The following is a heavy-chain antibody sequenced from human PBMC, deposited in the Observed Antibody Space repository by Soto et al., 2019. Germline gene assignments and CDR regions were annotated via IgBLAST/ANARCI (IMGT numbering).Heavy chain of an antibody. CDR3: ARGGYYDILTGYYPRIWFDP. V-gene: IGHV4-59*12. Sequence: SETLSLTCTVSGGSISSYYWSWIRQPPGKGLEWIGYIYYSGSTNSNPSLRSRVTMAVDTFKNQFSLKLSSVTVADTAVYYCARGGYYDILTGYYPRIWFDPWGQGTLVTVSS. CDR2: IYYSGST. J-gene: IGHJ5*02. D-gene: IGHD3-9*01. CDR1: GGSISSYY.